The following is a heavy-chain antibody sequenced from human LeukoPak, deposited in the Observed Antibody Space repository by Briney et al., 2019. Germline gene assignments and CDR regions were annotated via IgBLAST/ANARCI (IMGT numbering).Heavy chain of an antibody. Sequence: SETLSLTCTVSGGSISSRSYYWGWIRQPPGKGLEWIGKISDSGNTYYSPSLRSRVTISIDMSKNQFSLKLSSVTATDTAVYYCARELDSSGYYPREGGHNWFAPWGQETLATVSS. V-gene: IGHV4-39*02. CDR2: ISDSGNT. D-gene: IGHD3-22*01. J-gene: IGHJ5*02. CDR3: ARELDSSGYYPREGGHNWFAP. CDR1: GGSISSRSYY.